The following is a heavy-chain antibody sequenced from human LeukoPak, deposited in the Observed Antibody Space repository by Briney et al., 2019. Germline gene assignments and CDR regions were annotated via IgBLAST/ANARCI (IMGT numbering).Heavy chain of an antibody. D-gene: IGHD2-15*01. CDR2: INHSGST. CDR3: ARASSAGSDGYYLDY. CDR1: GGSFSGYY. Sequence: PSETLSLTCAVYGGSFSGYYWSWIRQPPGKGLEWIGEINHSGSTNYNPSLKSRVTISVDTSKNQFSLKLSSVTAADTAVYYCARASSAGSDGYYLDYWGQGTLVTVSS. V-gene: IGHV4-34*01. J-gene: IGHJ4*02.